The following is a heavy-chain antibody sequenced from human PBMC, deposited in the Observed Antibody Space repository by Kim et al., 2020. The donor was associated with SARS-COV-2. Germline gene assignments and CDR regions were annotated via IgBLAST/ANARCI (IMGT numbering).Heavy chain of an antibody. CDR3: AKGGDTPYYYYGLDF. Sequence: GGSLRLSCAASGFIFNSYAMSWVRQAPGKGLEWVSAISVSGDTPYYADCVKGRFTISRDNSKNTLFLQLNSLRVDDTAIYYCAKGGDTPYYYYGLDFWGQGTTVTVSS. CDR2: ISVSGDTP. CDR1: GFIFNSYA. J-gene: IGHJ6*02. D-gene: IGHD2-15*01. V-gene: IGHV3-23*01.